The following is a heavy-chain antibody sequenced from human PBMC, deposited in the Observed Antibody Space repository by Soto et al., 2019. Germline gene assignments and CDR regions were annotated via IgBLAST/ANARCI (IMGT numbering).Heavy chain of an antibody. J-gene: IGHJ4*02. V-gene: IGHV3-23*01. D-gene: IGHD5-12*01. CDR2: ISGSNVRT. CDR3: VKEDLVATMRK. CDR1: GFTFSTSA. Sequence: GGSLRLSCVASGFTFSTSAMSWVRQAPGKGLEWVSGISGSNVRTYYADSVKGRFTISREYSKNTLYLQMESLRAEDTAVYYCVKEDLVATMRKWGQGT.